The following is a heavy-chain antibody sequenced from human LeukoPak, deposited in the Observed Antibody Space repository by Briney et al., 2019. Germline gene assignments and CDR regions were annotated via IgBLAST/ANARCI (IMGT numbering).Heavy chain of an antibody. CDR3: ASTLWFGELFLGLDV. CDR1: GGSFSGYS. CDR2: IYHSGST. J-gene: IGHJ6*02. D-gene: IGHD3-10*01. Sequence: SETLSLTCAVYGGSFSGYSWSWIRQPPGKGLEWIGYIYHSGSTYYNPSLKSRVTISVDRSKNQFSLKLSSVTAADTAVYYCASTLWFGELFLGLDVWGQGTTVTVSS. V-gene: IGHV4-30-2*01.